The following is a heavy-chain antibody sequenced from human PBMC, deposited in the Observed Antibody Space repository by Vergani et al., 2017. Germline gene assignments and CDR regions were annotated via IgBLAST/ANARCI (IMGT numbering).Heavy chain of an antibody. CDR2: INSDGRST. V-gene: IGHV3-74*01. Sequence: EVQLVESGGGLVQPGGSLRLSCAASGFTFSSYWMHWVRQAPGKGLVWVSRINSDGRSTSYADSVKGRFTISRDNAKNTLYLQMNSLRAEDTAVYYCARFSGSYLGDAFDIWGQGTMVTVSS. J-gene: IGHJ3*02. CDR1: GFTFSSYW. CDR3: ARFSGSYLGDAFDI. D-gene: IGHD1-26*01.